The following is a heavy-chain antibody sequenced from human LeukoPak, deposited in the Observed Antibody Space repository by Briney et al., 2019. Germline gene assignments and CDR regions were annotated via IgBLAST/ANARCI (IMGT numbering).Heavy chain of an antibody. CDR1: GLTFDDYG. CDR3: ARDLGYCSSTSCYEKFGY. J-gene: IGHJ4*02. V-gene: IGHV3-20*04. D-gene: IGHD2-2*01. Sequence: GGSLRLSCAASGLTFDDYGMSWVRQAPGKGLEWVSGINWNGGSTGYADSVKGRFTISRDNAKNSLYLQMNSLRAEDTALYYCARDLGYCSSTSCYEKFGYWGQGTLVTVSS. CDR2: INWNGGST.